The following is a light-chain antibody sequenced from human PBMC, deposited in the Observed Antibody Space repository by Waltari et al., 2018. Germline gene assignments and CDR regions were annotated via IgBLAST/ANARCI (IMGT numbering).Light chain of an antibody. J-gene: IGLJ3*02. CDR3: AAWDDSLNGLV. V-gene: IGLV1-44*01. CDR1: RSNIGSNS. CDR2: RDN. Sequence: QSVLTQTLPASGTPGQTVTISCSGSRSNIGSNSVNWYQHLPGTAPKLLIYRDNQRPSGVPDRFSGSKSGTSASLAISGLQSDDEADYYCAAWDDSLNGLVFGGGTQLTVL.